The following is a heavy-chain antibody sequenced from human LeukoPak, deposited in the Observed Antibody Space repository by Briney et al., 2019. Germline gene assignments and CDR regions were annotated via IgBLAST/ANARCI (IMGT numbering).Heavy chain of an antibody. CDR2: IYHSGST. Sequence: SETLSLTCAVSGGSISSSNWWSWVRQPPGKGLEWIGEIYHSGSTNYNPSLKSRVTISVDKSKNQFSLKLSSVTAADTAVYYCAREGGQRGYSYGYRYWGQGTLVTVSS. V-gene: IGHV4-4*02. J-gene: IGHJ4*02. CDR1: GGSISSSNW. D-gene: IGHD5-18*01. CDR3: AREGGQRGYSYGYRY.